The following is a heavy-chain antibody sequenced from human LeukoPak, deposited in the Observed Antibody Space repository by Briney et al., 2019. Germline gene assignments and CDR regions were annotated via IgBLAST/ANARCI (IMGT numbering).Heavy chain of an antibody. Sequence: WGSLRLSCAASGFTFSSYGMHWVRQAPGKGLEWVAVIWYDGSNKYYVDSVQGRFTISRDNSKNTLYLQMSSLRAEDTAVYYCARGDYYDSSGYYFPDAFDIWGEGTIVPVSS. D-gene: IGHD3-22*01. CDR2: IWYDGSNK. CDR1: GFTFSSYG. V-gene: IGHV3-33*01. J-gene: IGHJ3*02. CDR3: ARGDYYDSSGYYFPDAFDI.